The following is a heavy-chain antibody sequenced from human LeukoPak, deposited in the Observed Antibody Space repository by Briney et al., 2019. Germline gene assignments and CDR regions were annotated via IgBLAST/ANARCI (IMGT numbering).Heavy chain of an antibody. D-gene: IGHD3-10*01. J-gene: IGHJ4*02. CDR2: INHSGST. V-gene: IGHV4-34*01. CDR1: GGSFSGYY. Sequence: SETLSLTCAVYGGSFSGYYWSWIRQPPGKGLEWIGEINHSGSTNYNPSLKSRVTISVDTSKNQFSLKLSSVTAADTAVYYCARGKKYYYGSGSYNHFDYWGQGTPVTVSS. CDR3: ARGKKYYYGSGSYNHFDY.